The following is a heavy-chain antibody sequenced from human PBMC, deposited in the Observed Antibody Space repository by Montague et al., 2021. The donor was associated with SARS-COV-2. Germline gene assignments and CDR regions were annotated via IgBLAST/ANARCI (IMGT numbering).Heavy chain of an antibody. V-gene: IGHV4-59*01. CDR3: ARGAPGLPAAFNWFDP. Sequence: SETLSLTCTVSGGSMNDYYWTWLRQPPGKGLEWIGNIYYTGSTKYSSSLKSRVTMSVDTSRKQISLKLSSVTAADSAVYYCARGAPGLPAAFNWFDPWGQGNLVTVSS. D-gene: IGHD2-2*01. CDR1: GGSMNDYY. CDR2: IYYTGST. J-gene: IGHJ5*02.